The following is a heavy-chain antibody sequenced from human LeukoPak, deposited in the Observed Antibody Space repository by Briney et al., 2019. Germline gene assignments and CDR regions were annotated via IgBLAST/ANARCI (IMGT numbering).Heavy chain of an antibody. CDR1: GFTFSSYA. CDR2: ISGSGGIT. D-gene: IGHD5-24*01. CDR3: AKKGTIMGGMPYYYYSMDV. Sequence: GGSLRLSCAAPGFTFSSYAMTWVRQAPGKGLEWVSAISGSGGITYYADSVKGRFTISRDNSKNTLYLQMNSLRAEDTAVYYCAKKGTIMGGMPYYYYSMDVWGKGTTVTVSS. V-gene: IGHV3-23*01. J-gene: IGHJ6*03.